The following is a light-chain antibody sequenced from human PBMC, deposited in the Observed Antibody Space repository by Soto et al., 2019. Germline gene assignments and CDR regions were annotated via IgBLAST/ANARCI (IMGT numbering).Light chain of an antibody. CDR1: QSVSTY. CDR2: DTS. J-gene: IGKJ5*01. CDR3: RQRNT. V-gene: IGKV3-11*01. Sequence: LLLSQSPVTLSSSAGGRGTLSCRASQSVSTYLAWYRQTPGQAPRLLIYDTSNWQPGVPSRFSGSRSGTDFTLTISSVELEDCAVFYCRQRNTFGQGTRLEI.